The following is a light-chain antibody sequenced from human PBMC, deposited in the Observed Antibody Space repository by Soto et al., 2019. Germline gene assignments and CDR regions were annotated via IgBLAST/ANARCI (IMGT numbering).Light chain of an antibody. V-gene: IGLV2-8*01. CDR2: EVS. CDR1: SSDVGGYNY. CDR3: SSYGGSNPVV. J-gene: IGLJ2*01. Sequence: QSALTQPPSASGSPGQSVTISCTGSSSDVGGYNYVSWYQQHPGKAPKLMIYEVSKRPSGVPDRLSGLKSGNTASLTVSGLQAEGEADYYCSSYGGSNPVVFGRATKLTV.